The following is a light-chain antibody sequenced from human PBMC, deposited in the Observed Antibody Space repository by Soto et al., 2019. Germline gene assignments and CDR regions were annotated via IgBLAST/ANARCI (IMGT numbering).Light chain of an antibody. CDR2: GAS. Sequence: EIFMTHSPATLSVSPGERATLSCRASQSVSSNLAWYQQKPGQAPRLLIYGASTRATGIPARFSGSGSGTEFTLTISSLQSEDFAVYYCQQYNNWPSWTFGQGTKV. CDR1: QSVSSN. CDR3: QQYNNWPSWT. V-gene: IGKV3-15*01. J-gene: IGKJ1*01.